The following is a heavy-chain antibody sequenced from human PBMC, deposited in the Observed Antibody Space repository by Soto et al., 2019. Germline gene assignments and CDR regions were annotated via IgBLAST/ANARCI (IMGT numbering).Heavy chain of an antibody. Sequence: XGALRLSCVAAGFSLSNYNMNWVRQAPGKGLEWVSYITDSSDTVHYADSVRGRFTISRDNAESSLYLQMNSLRDEDTAVYFCARDFGHGYYLDYWGRGALVTVSS. CDR2: ITDSSDTV. CDR1: GFSLSNYN. CDR3: ARDFGHGYYLDY. J-gene: IGHJ4*02. D-gene: IGHD3-3*01. V-gene: IGHV3-48*02.